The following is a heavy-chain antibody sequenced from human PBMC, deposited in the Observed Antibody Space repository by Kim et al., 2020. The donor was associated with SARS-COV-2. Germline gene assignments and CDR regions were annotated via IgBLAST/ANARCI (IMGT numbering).Heavy chain of an antibody. CDR3: ARHPLDTHMTGGAFDY. CDR2: IYPGYSDT. D-gene: IGHD5-18*01. Sequence: GESLKISCKVSGYSFTTYWFAWVRQMPRKGLEWMGIIYPGYSDTRYSPSFQGQVTLPAETPISTAYLRCSSLKASDTAMYFCARHPLDTHMTGGAFDYWG. CDR1: GYSFTTYW. J-gene: IGHJ4*01. V-gene: IGHV5-51*01.